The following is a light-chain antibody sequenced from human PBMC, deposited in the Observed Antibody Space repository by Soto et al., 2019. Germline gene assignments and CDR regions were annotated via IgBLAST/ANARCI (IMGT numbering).Light chain of an antibody. V-gene: IGKV1-8*01. CDR2: AAS. Sequence: AIRMTQSPSSFSASTGDRATITCRASQGISSYLAWYQQKPGKAPKLLIYAASTLQSGVPSRFSGSGSGTDFTLTISCLQSEDFATYYCQKYYSYPLTPGGGTQVDIK. J-gene: IGKJ4*01. CDR1: QGISSY. CDR3: QKYYSYPLT.